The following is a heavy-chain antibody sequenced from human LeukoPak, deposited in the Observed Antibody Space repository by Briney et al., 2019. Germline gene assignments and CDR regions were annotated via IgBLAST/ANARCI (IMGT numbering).Heavy chain of an antibody. D-gene: IGHD2-2*01. CDR3: AKDSRNCSTTSCLPKPVDY. CDR2: ISGSGGST. V-gene: IGHV3-23*01. CDR1: GFTFSSYG. J-gene: IGHJ4*02. Sequence: AGGSLRLSCAASGFTFSSYGMTWVRQAPGKGLEWVSVISGSGGSTYYADSVKGRFTISRDNSKSTLYLQMNSLRAEDTAVYYCAKDSRNCSTTSCLPKPVDYWGQGTLVTVSS.